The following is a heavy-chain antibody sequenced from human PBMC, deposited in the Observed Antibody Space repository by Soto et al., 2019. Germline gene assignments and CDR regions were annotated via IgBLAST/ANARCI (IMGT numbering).Heavy chain of an antibody. D-gene: IGHD2-8*02. CDR2: INHSGST. V-gene: IGHV4-34*01. CDR3: ARDKITGLFDY. CDR1: GGSFSGYY. Sequence: QVQLQQWGAGLLKPSETLSLTCAVYGGSFSGYYWTWIRQPPGTGLEWIGEINHSGSTNYNPFLKSRVTISVDTSKNQFALKVSSVSVADTALYFCARDKITGLFDYWGQGTRVTVSS. J-gene: IGHJ4*02.